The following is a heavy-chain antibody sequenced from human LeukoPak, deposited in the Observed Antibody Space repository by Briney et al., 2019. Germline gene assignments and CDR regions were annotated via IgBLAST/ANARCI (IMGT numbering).Heavy chain of an antibody. D-gene: IGHD1-14*01. CDR3: ARDPPAEPFDY. Sequence: GGSLRLSCAASGLTFSSYSMNWVRQAPGKGLEWVSYISSSGSTIYYADSVKGRFTISRDNAKNSLYLQMNSLRAEDTAVYYCARDPPAEPFDYWGQGTLVTVSS. V-gene: IGHV3-48*04. CDR2: ISSSGSTI. CDR1: GLTFSSYS. J-gene: IGHJ4*02.